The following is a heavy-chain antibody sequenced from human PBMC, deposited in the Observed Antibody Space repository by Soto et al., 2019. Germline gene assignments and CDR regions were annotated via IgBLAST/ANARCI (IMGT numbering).Heavy chain of an antibody. CDR1: GGTFSSYA. V-gene: IGHV1-69*13. CDR2: IIPIFGTA. CDR3: ARRMSIIMVRGAPPHPDYHYGMDV. Sequence: SVKVSCKASGGTFSSYAISWVRQAPGQGLEWMGGIIPIFGTANYAQKFQVRVTITADESTSTAYMELSSLRSEDTAVYYCARRMSIIMVRGAPPHPDYHYGMDVCGQRTTVTVSS. J-gene: IGHJ6*02. D-gene: IGHD3-10*01.